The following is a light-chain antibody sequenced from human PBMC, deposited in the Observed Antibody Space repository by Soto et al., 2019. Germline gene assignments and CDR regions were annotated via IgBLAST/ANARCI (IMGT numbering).Light chain of an antibody. V-gene: IGKV1-39*01. CDR3: QQSYSTPLFT. Sequence: DIQMTQSPSSLSASVGDRVTITCRASQSISSYLNLYQQKPGEAPKLLIYAASSLQSGVPSRFSGSGSGTDFTLTISSLQPEDFATYYCQQSYSTPLFTFGPGTKVDIK. CDR1: QSISSY. CDR2: AAS. J-gene: IGKJ3*01.